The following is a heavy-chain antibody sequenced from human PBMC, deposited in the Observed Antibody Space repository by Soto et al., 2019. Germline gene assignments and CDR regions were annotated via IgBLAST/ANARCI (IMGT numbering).Heavy chain of an antibody. J-gene: IGHJ4*02. Sequence: GGSLRLSCAASGFTFSSNSMIWVRQAPGKGLEWVSYIDSTSMHIYYADSVKGRFTITRDNAKKSVYLQMTSLRAEDTAVYYCARLVGAYQHYIDYWGQGTLVTVSS. D-gene: IGHD1-26*01. CDR3: ARLVGAYQHYIDY. CDR1: GFTFSSNS. V-gene: IGHV3-21*01. CDR2: IDSTSMHI.